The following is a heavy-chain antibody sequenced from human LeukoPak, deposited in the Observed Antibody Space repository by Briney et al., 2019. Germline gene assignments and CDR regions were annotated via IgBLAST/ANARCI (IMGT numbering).Heavy chain of an antibody. CDR2: IWFDGSNK. D-gene: IGHD5-12*01. J-gene: IGHJ4*02. CDR1: GLPFSSSG. Sequence: GTSLRLSCAASGLPFSSSGMHWVRQAPGKGLEWVAIIWFDGSNKYFADSVKGRFTISRDNSKNTLYLQMNSLRAEDTAVYYCARDSGYSGYEALAYWGQGTLVTVSS. V-gene: IGHV3-33*01. CDR3: ARDSGYSGYEALAY.